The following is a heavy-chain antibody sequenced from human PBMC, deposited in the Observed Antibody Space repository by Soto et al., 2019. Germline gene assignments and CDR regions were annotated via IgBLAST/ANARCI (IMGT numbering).Heavy chain of an antibody. Sequence: SETLSLTCAVYGGSFSGYYWSWIRQPPGKGLEWIGEINHSGSTNYNPSLKSRVTISVDTSKNQFSLKLSSVTAADTAVYYCARGRVAAAGTVGYYYYYGMDVWGQGTTVTVSS. D-gene: IGHD6-13*01. J-gene: IGHJ6*02. CDR3: ARGRVAAAGTVGYYYYYGMDV. CDR2: INHSGST. CDR1: GGSFSGYY. V-gene: IGHV4-34*01.